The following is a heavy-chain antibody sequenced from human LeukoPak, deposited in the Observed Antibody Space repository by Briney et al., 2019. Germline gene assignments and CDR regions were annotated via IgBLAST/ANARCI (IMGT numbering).Heavy chain of an antibody. CDR2: IYYSGST. CDR3: ARQESWQGWLMPFDY. D-gene: IGHD5-12*01. CDR1: GGPISSSSYY. Sequence: SETLSLTCTVSGGPISSSSYYWGWIRQPPGKGLEWIGSIYYSGSTYYNPSLKSRVTISVDTSKNQFSLKLSSVTAADTAVYYCARQESWQGWLMPFDYWGQGTLVTVSS. J-gene: IGHJ4*02. V-gene: IGHV4-39*01.